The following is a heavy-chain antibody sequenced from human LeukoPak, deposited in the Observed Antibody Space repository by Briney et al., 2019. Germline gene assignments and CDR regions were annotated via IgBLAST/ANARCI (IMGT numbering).Heavy chain of an antibody. V-gene: IGHV3-7*01. CDR2: IKTDGSQI. Sequence: GGSLRLSCVASGFTFSSYWMTWVRQAPGKGLEWVANIKTDGSQIYYVDSVKGRFTISRDNAKNSLYLQMNSLRAEDTAVYYCARGRIWGYCSGGSCYSLSIEPPWGQGTLVTVSS. CDR1: GFTFSSYW. D-gene: IGHD2-15*01. CDR3: ARGRIWGYCSGGSCYSLSIEPP. J-gene: IGHJ5*02.